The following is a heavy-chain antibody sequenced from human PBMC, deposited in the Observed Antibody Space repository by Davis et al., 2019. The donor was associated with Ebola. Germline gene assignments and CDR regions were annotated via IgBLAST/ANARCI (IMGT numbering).Heavy chain of an antibody. J-gene: IGHJ6*02. V-gene: IGHV3-53*05. CDR1: GSTVSGNY. CDR2: IYSGGST. CDR3: ARELRFLEWTTSNYGMDV. D-gene: IGHD3-3*01. Sequence: GSLTLSCAASGSTVSGNYMSWVRQAPGKGLEWVSVIYSGGSTYYEDSVKGRFTISRDNSKNTLYLQMNSLRAEDTAVYYCARELRFLEWTTSNYGMDVWGQGTTVTVSS.